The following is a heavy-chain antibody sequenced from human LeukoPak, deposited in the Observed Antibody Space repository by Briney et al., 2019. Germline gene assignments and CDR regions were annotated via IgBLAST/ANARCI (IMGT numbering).Heavy chain of an antibody. CDR1: GGSISSNGYY. D-gene: IGHD3-10*01. J-gene: IGHJ6*02. Sequence: SETLSLTCTVSGGSISSNGYYWVWIRQPPGKGLEWIGSIYYSGNTHYNPSLKSRVTISEDTSKNQFSLKLSSVTAADTAVYYCARHQGDYYGSENSNYSMDVRAQWPTVTVSS. CDR3: ARHQGDYYGSENSNYSMDV. CDR2: IYYSGNT. V-gene: IGHV4-39*01.